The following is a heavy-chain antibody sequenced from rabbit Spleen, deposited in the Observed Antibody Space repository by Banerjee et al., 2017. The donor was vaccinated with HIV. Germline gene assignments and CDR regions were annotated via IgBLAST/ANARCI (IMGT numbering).Heavy chain of an antibody. V-gene: IGHV1S40*01. Sequence: QSLEESGGDLVKPGASLTLTCTASGFSFSSSDYMCWVRQAPGKGLEWIGYIDPVFGITYYASWVNGRFSISKASSTTVTLQMTSLTAADTATYFCARNTDGSDWGLWGPGTLVTVS. CDR3: ARNTDGSDWGL. D-gene: IGHD5-1*01. CDR2: IDPVFGIT. CDR1: GFSFSSSDY. J-gene: IGHJ6*01.